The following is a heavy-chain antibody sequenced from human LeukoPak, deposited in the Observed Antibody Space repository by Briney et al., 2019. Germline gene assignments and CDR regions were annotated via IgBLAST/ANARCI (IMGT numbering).Heavy chain of an antibody. D-gene: IGHD3-3*01. Sequence: SQTLSLTCAISGDSVSSNSAAWNWIRQSPSRGLEWLGRTYYRSKWYNDYAVSVKSRITINPDTSKNQLSLQLNSVTPEDTAVYYCARGVLRFLEWLPEYYFDYWGQGTLVTVSS. CDR3: ARGVLRFLEWLPEYYFDY. V-gene: IGHV6-1*01. CDR2: TYYRSKWYN. J-gene: IGHJ4*02. CDR1: GDSVSSNSAA.